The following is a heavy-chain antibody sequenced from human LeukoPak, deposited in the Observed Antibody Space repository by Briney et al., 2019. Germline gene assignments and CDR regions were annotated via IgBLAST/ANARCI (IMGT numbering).Heavy chain of an antibody. CDR3: AVPGSDAFDI. D-gene: IGHD3-10*01. J-gene: IGHJ3*02. V-gene: IGHV1-2*02. CDR1: GYTFTSYY. Sequence: ASVTVSCKASGYTFTSYYMHWLRQAPGQGLEWMGWINPNSGGTNYAQKFQGRVTMTRDTSISTAYMELSRLRSDDTAVYYCAVPGSDAFDIWGQGTMVTVSS. CDR2: INPNSGGT.